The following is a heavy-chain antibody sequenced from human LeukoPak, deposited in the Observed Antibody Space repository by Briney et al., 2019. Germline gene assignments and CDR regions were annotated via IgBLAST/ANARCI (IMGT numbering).Heavy chain of an antibody. CDR1: GASISSGDHY. V-gene: IGHV4-39*01. J-gene: IGHJ6*03. CDR2: IYSSGST. D-gene: IGHD5-18*01. Sequence: SETLFLICSVSGASISSGDHYWGWIRQPPGKGLEWIGNIYSSGSTYYTSSLKSRVTITIDTSMNQFSLRLKSVTAADTAGYYCARLSTTYRYGLDYYYMDVWGKGTTVTVSS. CDR3: ARLSTTYRYGLDYYYMDV.